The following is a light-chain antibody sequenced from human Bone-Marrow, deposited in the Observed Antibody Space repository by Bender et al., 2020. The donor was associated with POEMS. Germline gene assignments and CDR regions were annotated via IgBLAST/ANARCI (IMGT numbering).Light chain of an antibody. CDR3: YSTADNSRV. CDR2: KDN. J-gene: IGLJ3*02. Sequence: SYELTQPPSVSVSPGQTARIPCSGDALPKQFASWFQQKPGQAPVLVIYKDNERPSGIPERFSGSSSGTTVTLTISGAQVEDEADYYCYSTADNSRVFGGGTKLTVL. CDR1: ALPKQF. V-gene: IGLV3-27*01.